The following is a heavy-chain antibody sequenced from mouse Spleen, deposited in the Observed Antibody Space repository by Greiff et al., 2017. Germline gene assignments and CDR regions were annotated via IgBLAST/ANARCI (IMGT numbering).Heavy chain of an antibody. CDR1: GYTFTSYG. CDR3: ARDKVCFAY. CDR2: IYPRSGNT. Sequence: QVQLQQSGAELARPGASVKLSCKASGYTFTSYGISWVKQRTGQGLEWIGEIYPRSGNTYYNEKFKGKATLTADKSSSTAYMELRSLTSEDSAVYFCARDKVCFAYWGQGTLVTVSA. J-gene: IGHJ3*01. V-gene: IGHV1-81*01.